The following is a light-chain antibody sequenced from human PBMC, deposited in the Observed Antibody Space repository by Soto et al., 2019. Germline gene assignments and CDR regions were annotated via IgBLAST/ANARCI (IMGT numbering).Light chain of an antibody. CDR2: APS. Sequence: DIQMTQSPFSLSASVGDRVTITCRASQGMRNLCWFQQKPGEAPKRLIYAPSNLESGVPSRFSGSGSGTEFTLAISSLQPEDFATYFCLQHNTYPYTFGQGTKLDIK. CDR3: LQHNTYPYT. J-gene: IGKJ2*01. CDR1: QGMRN. V-gene: IGKV1-17*01.